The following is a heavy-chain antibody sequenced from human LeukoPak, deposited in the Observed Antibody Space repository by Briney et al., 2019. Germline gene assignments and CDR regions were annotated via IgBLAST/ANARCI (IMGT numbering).Heavy chain of an antibody. J-gene: IGHJ4*02. CDR3: ARSRDWDMRHTDC. D-gene: IGHD2-21*02. CDR2: IYYSRST. Sequence: NPSETLSLTCTVSGGSISSGNYSWGWIRQPPGKGLEWIGNIYYSRSTYYNPSLKSRVAISVDTSKNQFSLKLSSVTAADTAVYYCARSRDWDMRHTDCWGQGTLVTVSS. CDR1: GGSISSGNYS. V-gene: IGHV4-39*01.